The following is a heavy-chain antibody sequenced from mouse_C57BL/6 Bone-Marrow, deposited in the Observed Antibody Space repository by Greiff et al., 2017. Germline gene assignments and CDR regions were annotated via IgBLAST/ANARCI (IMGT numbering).Heavy chain of an antibody. CDR2: IYPRSGNT. J-gene: IGHJ2*01. V-gene: IGHV1-81*01. CDR3: AFYYLDY. CDR1: GYTFTSYG. Sequence: QVQLLQSGAELARPGASVKLSCKASGYTFTSYGISWVKQRTGQGLEWIGEIYPRSGNTYYNEKFKGKATLTADKSSSTAYMELRSLTSEDSAVYFCAFYYLDYWGQGTTLTVSS.